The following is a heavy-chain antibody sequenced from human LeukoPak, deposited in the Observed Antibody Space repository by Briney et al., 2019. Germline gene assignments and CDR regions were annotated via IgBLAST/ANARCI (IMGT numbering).Heavy chain of an antibody. D-gene: IGHD3-10*01. V-gene: IGHV4-4*02. CDR2: IYHSGST. J-gene: IGHJ4*02. CDR1: GGSISSSNW. CDR3: ARTFYGSVMGYYFDY. Sequence: SETLSLTCAVSGGSISSSNWWSWVRQPPGKGLEWIGEIYHSGSTNYNPSLKSRVTISVDKSNNHFSLKLTSVTAADTAEYYCARTFYGSVMGYYFDYWGQGTLVTVSS.